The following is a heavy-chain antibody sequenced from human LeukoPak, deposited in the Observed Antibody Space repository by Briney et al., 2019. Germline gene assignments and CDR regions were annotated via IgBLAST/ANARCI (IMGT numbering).Heavy chain of an antibody. V-gene: IGHV3-74*01. CDR3: ASPDPLLYESEENYYFDY. CDR1: GFTFSSYW. Sequence: PGGSLRLSCAASGFTFSSYWMHWVRQAPGKGLVWVSRINSDGSSTSYADSVKGRFTISRDNAKNTLYLQMNSLRAEDTAVYYCASPDPLLYESEENYYFDYWGQGTLVTVSS. CDR2: INSDGSST. D-gene: IGHD2-8*01. J-gene: IGHJ4*02.